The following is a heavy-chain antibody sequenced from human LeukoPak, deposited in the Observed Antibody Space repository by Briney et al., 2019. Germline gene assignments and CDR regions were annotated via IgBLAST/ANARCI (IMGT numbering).Heavy chain of an antibody. V-gene: IGHV1-2*02. CDR1: GYTFTGYY. D-gene: IGHD3-16*01. CDR3: ARASFWESPINWFAP. CDR2: INPNSGGT. J-gene: IGHJ5*02. Sequence: ASVKVSCKASGYTFTGYYMHWVRQAPGQGLEWMGWINPNSGGTNYAQKFQGRVTMTRDRSISTAYMELSRLTSDDTAVYYCARASFWESPINWFAPWGQGTLVTASS.